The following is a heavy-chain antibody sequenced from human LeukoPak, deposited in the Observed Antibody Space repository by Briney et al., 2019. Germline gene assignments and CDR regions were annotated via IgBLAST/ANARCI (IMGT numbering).Heavy chain of an antibody. CDR2: IFSNDEK. CDR3: AHSKNTMVRGGLDY. V-gene: IGHV2-26*01. CDR1: GFSLSNARMG. D-gene: IGHD3-10*01. Sequence: SGPVLVKPTETLTLTCTVSGFSLSNARMGVSWIRQPPGKALEWLAHIFSNDEKSYSTSLKSRLTISKDTSKSQVVLTMTNMDPVDTATYYCAHSKNTMVRGGLDYWGQGTLVTVSS. J-gene: IGHJ4*02.